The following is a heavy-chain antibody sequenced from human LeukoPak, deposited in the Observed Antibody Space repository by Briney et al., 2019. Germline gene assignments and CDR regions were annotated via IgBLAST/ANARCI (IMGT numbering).Heavy chain of an antibody. CDR3: AREDDIPGYYYYMDV. D-gene: IGHD3-9*01. Sequence: SETLSLTCTVSGGSISSYYWSWIRQPAGKGLEWIGRIYTSGSTNYNPSLKSRVTMSVDTSMNQFSLKLSSVTAADTAVYYCAREDDIPGYYYYMDVWGKGTTVTVSS. CDR2: IYTSGST. J-gene: IGHJ6*03. CDR1: GGSISSYY. V-gene: IGHV4-4*07.